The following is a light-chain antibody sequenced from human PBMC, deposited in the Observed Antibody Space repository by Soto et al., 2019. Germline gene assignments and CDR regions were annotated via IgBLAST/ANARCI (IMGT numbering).Light chain of an antibody. V-gene: IGKV1-9*01. CDR3: QQLNSYPRT. CDR2: AAS. Sequence: DIQLTQSPSFLSASVGDRVTITCRASQGISSYLAWYQQKPGKAPKLLIYAASTLQSGVPSRSSGSGSGTEFTLTISSLQPEDFATYYCQQLNSYPRTFGQGTKV. J-gene: IGKJ1*01. CDR1: QGISSY.